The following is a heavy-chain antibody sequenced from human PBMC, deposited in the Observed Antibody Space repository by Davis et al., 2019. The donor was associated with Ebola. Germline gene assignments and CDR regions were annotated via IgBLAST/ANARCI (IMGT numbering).Heavy chain of an antibody. D-gene: IGHD6-6*01. CDR2: IWYDGSNK. CDR3: ARRVGSSWCWFDP. CDR1: GFTFSSYG. Sequence: GGSLRLSCAASGFTFSSYGMHWVRQAPGKGLEWVAVIWYDGSNKYYADSVKGRFTISRDNSKNTLYLQMNSLRAEDTAVYYCARRVGSSWCWFDPWGQGTLVTVSS. V-gene: IGHV3-33*01. J-gene: IGHJ5*02.